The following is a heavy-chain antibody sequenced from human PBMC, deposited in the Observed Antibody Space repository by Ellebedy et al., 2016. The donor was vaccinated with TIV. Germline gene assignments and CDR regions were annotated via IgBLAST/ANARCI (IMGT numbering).Heavy chain of an antibody. D-gene: IGHD1-26*01. CDR1: GLTFTNAW. J-gene: IGHJ4*02. V-gene: IGHV3-15*07. CDR3: VREVSGSFDY. Sequence: PGGSLRLSCAASGLTFTNAWLNWVRQVPGRGLEWVALIKSKNDGGTTDSAAPVKGRFTISRDDSRNTLYLQMNSLKTEDTGVYFCVREVSGSFDYWGQGTVVTVSS. CDR2: IKSKNDGGTT.